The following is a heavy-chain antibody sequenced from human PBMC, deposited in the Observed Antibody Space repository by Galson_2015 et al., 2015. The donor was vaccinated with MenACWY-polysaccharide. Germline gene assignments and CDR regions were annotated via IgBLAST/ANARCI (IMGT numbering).Heavy chain of an antibody. CDR2: IYNSGST. J-gene: IGHJ4*02. CDR3: ARVTSVIRGVISN. D-gene: IGHD3-10*01. Sequence: SGTPSLPRPVSGGSLNSFYFSWIRQPPGEGLGWVGYIYNSGSTNYNPPLESRVTISVDTSKNQFSLKLNSVTAADTAVYYCARVTSVIRGVISNWGQGTLVTVSS. CDR1: GGSLNSFY. V-gene: IGHV4-59*01.